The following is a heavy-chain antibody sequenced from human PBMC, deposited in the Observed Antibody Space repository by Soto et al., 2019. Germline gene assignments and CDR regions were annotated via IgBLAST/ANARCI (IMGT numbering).Heavy chain of an antibody. D-gene: IGHD3-22*01. CDR3: ARDLNNYDSSGYFDY. J-gene: IGHJ4*02. Sequence: GGSLRLSCAASGFTFSTYGMHWVRQAPGKGLEWVTVIWYDGTNKYYADSVKGRFTISRDNSKNKLYLQMNSLRAEDTAVYYCARDLNNYDSSGYFDYWGPGTLVTVSS. V-gene: IGHV3-33*01. CDR1: GFTFSTYG. CDR2: IWYDGTNK.